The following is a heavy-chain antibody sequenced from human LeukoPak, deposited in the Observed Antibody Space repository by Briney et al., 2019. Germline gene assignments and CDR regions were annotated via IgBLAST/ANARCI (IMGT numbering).Heavy chain of an antibody. CDR2: ISGSGGST. V-gene: IGHV3-23*01. CDR3: ARGYYDFWSGSDPMDV. CDR1: GFTFSSYA. D-gene: IGHD3-3*01. J-gene: IGHJ6*04. Sequence: TGGSLRLSCAASGFTFSSYAMSWVRQAPGKGLEWVSAISGSGGSTYYADSVKGRFTISRDNAKNSLYLQMNSLRAEDTALYYCARGYYDFWSGSDPMDVWGKGTTVTVSS.